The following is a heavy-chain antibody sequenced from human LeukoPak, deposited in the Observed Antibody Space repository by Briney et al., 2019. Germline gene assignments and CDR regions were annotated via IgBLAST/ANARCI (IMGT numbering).Heavy chain of an antibody. CDR3: ARDLEEMATMPFDY. CDR1: GYTFTSYA. CDR2: INTNTGNP. Sequence: ASVKVSCKASGYTFTSYAMNWARQAPGQGLEWMGWINTNTGNPTYAQGFTGRFVFSLDTSVSTAYLQISSLKAEHTAVYYCARDLEEMATMPFDYWGQGTLVTVSS. D-gene: IGHD5-24*01. J-gene: IGHJ4*02. V-gene: IGHV7-4-1*02.